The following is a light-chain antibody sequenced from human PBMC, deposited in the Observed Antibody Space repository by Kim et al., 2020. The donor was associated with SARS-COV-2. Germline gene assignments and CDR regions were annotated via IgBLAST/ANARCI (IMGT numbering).Light chain of an antibody. CDR3: QSDDSSLTGSV. CDR2: SNS. CDR1: RSNIGAGYD. J-gene: IGLJ2*01. Sequence: RVTISCTGSRSNIGAGYDVHWYQHLPGRAPKLLIHSNSNRPSGVPDRFSGSKSGTSASLAITGLQAEDEADYYCQSDDSSLTGSVFGGGTKVTVL. V-gene: IGLV1-40*01.